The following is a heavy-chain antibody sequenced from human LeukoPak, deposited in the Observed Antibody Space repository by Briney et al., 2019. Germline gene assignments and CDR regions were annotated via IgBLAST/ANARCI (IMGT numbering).Heavy chain of an antibody. Sequence: PGGSLRLSCAASGFTSSTYGMSWVRQAPGKGLECVSSVSASGGNTHYADSVKGRFTISRDDSKNTLYLQMNSLSAEDTAVYYCAKGYSGSYCADYWGQGTLVTVSS. J-gene: IGHJ4*02. CDR3: AKGYSGSYCADY. CDR1: GFTSSTYG. D-gene: IGHD1-26*01. CDR2: VSASGGNT. V-gene: IGHV3-23*01.